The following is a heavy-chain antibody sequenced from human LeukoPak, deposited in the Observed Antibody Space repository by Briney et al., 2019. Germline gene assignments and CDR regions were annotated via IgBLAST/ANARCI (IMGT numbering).Heavy chain of an antibody. Sequence: PSETLSLTCTVSGGSISSGSYYWSWIRQPPGKGLEWIGYIYYSGSTYYNPSLKSRVTISVDTSKNQFSLKLSSVTAADTAVYYCARVSGSYYDGYYFDYWGQGTLVTVSS. CDR3: ARVSGSYYDGYYFDY. D-gene: IGHD1-26*01. V-gene: IGHV4-30-4*08. CDR2: IYYSGST. CDR1: GGSISSGSYY. J-gene: IGHJ4*02.